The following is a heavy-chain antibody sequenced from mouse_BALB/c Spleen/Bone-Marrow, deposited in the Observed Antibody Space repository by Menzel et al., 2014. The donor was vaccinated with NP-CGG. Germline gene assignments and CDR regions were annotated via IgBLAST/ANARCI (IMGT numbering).Heavy chain of an antibody. D-gene: IGHD1-1*01. Sequence: EVQRVESGGGLVQPGGSRRLSCAASGFTFSSFGMHRVRQAPGKGLEWVAYISSGSSTIYYADTVKGRFTISRDNPKNTLFLQMTSLRSEDTAMYYCAIEGYYGYWGQGTTLTVSS. V-gene: IGHV5-17*02. CDR3: AIEGYYGY. J-gene: IGHJ2*01. CDR1: GFTFSSFG. CDR2: ISSGSSTI.